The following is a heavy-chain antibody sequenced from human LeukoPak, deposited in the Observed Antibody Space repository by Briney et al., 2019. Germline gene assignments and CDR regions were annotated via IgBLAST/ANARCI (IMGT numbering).Heavy chain of an antibody. CDR3: AHWGSSGPFDY. Sequence: ASVKVSCKASGYTFTSYGISWVRQAPGQGLEWMGWISAYNGNTNYAQKLQGRVTMTTDTSTSTAYMELRSLRAEDTAVYYCAHWGSSGPFDYWGQGTLVTVSS. V-gene: IGHV1-18*01. D-gene: IGHD6-6*01. CDR2: ISAYNGNT. CDR1: GYTFTSYG. J-gene: IGHJ4*02.